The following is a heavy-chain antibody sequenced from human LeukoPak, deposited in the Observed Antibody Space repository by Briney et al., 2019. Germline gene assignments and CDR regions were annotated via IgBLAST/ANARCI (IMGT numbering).Heavy chain of an antibody. J-gene: IGHJ6*03. Sequence: GGSLRLSCAASGFTFSNAWMSWVRQAPGKGLEWVGRIKSKTDGGTTDYAAPVKGRFTISRDDSKNTLYLQMNSLKTEDTAVYYCTTPSDIVVVPAFYYMDVWGKGTTVTVSS. CDR2: IKSKTDGGTT. V-gene: IGHV3-15*01. D-gene: IGHD2-2*01. CDR1: GFTFSNAW. CDR3: TTPSDIVVVPAFYYMDV.